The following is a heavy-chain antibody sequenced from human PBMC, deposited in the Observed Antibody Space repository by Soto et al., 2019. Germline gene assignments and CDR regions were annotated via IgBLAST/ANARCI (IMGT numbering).Heavy chain of an antibody. CDR3: AKGGGSFWRNYFDY. J-gene: IGHJ4*02. CDR2: TSAIDGST. D-gene: IGHD6-13*01. V-gene: IGHV3-23*01. Sequence: GSLRLSCAASGFTFSSSAMSWVRQAPGKGLEWVSGTSAIDGSTYSADSVKGRFTISRDNSKNTLYLQMNSLRAEDTAVYFCAKGGGSFWRNYFDYWGQGTLVTVSS. CDR1: GFTFSSSA.